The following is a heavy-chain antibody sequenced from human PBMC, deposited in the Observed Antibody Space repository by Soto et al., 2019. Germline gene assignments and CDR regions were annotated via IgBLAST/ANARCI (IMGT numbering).Heavy chain of an antibody. CDR1: GFTFSSYA. D-gene: IGHD3-22*01. V-gene: IGHV3-30-3*01. CDR2: ISYDGSNK. Sequence: GASLRLSCAASGFTFSSYAMHWVRQAPGKGLEWVAVISYDGSNKYYADSVKGRFTISRDNSKNTLYLQMNSLRAEDTAVYYCAGGTVYYYDSSRPSGYWGQGTLVTVSS. CDR3: AGGTVYYYDSSRPSGY. J-gene: IGHJ4*02.